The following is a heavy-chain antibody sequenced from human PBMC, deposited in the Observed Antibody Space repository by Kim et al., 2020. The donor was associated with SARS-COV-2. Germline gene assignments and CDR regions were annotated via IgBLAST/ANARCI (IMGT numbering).Heavy chain of an antibody. D-gene: IGHD2-2*03. V-gene: IGHV3-23*01. Sequence: GGSLRLSCTTSGFTFTGYAMSWVRQAPGKGLEWVSSIDGSVGTTYYVDVVKGRFTISRDNSKNTLYLQMNSLRADDTAVYYCMKGGWGWIWDHWGQGT. J-gene: IGHJ4*02. CDR2: IDGSVGTT. CDR3: MKGGWGWIWDH. CDR1: GFTFTGYA.